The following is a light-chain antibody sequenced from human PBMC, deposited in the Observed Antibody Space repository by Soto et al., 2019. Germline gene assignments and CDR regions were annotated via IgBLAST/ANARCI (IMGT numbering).Light chain of an antibody. CDR1: QRISIW. Sequence: DIQMTQSPSTLSASVGDRVTITCRASQRISIWLAWYRQKPGKAPNLLIYKASSLQSGVPSRFSASGSETEFNLTISSLQPDDFATYYCLHYHSFPWTFGKGTKVDIE. V-gene: IGKV1-5*03. CDR3: LHYHSFPWT. CDR2: KAS. J-gene: IGKJ1*01.